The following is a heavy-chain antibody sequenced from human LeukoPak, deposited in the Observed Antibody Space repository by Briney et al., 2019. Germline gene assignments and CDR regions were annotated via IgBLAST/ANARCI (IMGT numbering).Heavy chain of an antibody. D-gene: IGHD6-6*01. CDR1: GGSISTYY. J-gene: IGHJ4*02. V-gene: IGHV4-4*09. CDR3: ARHDAGIAARPFDN. CDR2: IHASGPT. Sequence: SETLSLTCTVSGGSISTYYWSWIRRPPGKGLEWIVYIHASGPTNYNPSLKSRITMSVDTSKNQFSLKLSSVTAADTAVYYCARHDAGIAARPFDNWGQGTLVTVSS.